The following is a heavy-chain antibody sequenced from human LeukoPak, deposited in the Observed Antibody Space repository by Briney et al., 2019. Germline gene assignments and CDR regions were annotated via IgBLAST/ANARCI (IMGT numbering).Heavy chain of an antibody. D-gene: IGHD5-18*01. CDR3: ARASETAMVTL. CDR1: SGSISGYY. Sequence: SETLSLTCTVPSGSISGYYWSWIRQPAGKGLEWIGRIYSTGRVNYNPSLKSRVTMLLDTSKNHISLKLTSVTAADTAIYFCARASETAMVTLWGQGTLVTVSS. CDR2: IYSTGRV. V-gene: IGHV4-4*07. J-gene: IGHJ4*02.